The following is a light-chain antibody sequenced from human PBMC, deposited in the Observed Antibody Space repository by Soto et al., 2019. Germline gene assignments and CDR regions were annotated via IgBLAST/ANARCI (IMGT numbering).Light chain of an antibody. Sequence: EVVMTQSPATLSVSPGERATLSCRASETVATHLAWYQQKPGQAPRLLISGASTRAAGISDRFRGSGSGTEFTLTISSLRSEDSAIYYCQQYFGWPPMTFGRGTKVDIK. J-gene: IGKJ1*01. CDR2: GAS. CDR3: QQYFGWPPMT. V-gene: IGKV3-15*01. CDR1: ETVATH.